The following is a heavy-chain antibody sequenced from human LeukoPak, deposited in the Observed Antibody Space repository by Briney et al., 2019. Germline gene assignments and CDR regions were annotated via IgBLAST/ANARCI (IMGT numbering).Heavy chain of an antibody. CDR1: GFTFSSYS. CDR3: AREGYCSSTSCYNLYYFDY. D-gene: IGHD2-2*02. J-gene: IGHJ4*02. CDR2: ISSSSSTI. V-gene: IGHV3-48*02. Sequence: GGSLRLSCAASGFTFSSYSMNWVRPAPGKGLEWVSYISSSSSTIYYADSVKGRFTISRDNAKNSLYLQMNSLRDEDTAVYYCAREGYCSSTSCYNLYYFDYWGQGTLVTVSS.